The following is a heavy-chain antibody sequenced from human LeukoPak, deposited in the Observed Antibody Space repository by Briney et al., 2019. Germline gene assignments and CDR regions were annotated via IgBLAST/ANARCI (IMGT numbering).Heavy chain of an antibody. CDR2: MNPVSGNT. V-gene: IGHV1-8*01. J-gene: IGHJ4*02. D-gene: IGHD5-18*01. CDR3: ARGGGYSYGRLDY. Sequence: ASVKVSCKASGYTFTSYDINWARQATGQGLEWMGWMNPVSGNTGYAQKFQGRVTMTRNTSISTAYMELNSLRSEDTAVYYCARGGGYSYGRLDYWGQGTLVTVSS. CDR1: GYTFTSYD.